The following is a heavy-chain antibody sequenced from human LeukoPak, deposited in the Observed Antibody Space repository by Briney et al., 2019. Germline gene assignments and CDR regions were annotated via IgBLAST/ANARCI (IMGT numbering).Heavy chain of an antibody. Sequence: PGGSLRLSCAGSGFAFDDCAMHWVRQVPGKGLEWVSCISWNSGTIGYADSVKGRFTISRDNAKKSLYLQMNSLRPEDTAFYYCAKGIGAADPDYWGQGTLVSVSS. CDR2: ISWNSGTI. CDR1: GFAFDDCA. V-gene: IGHV3-9*01. CDR3: AKGIGAADPDY. D-gene: IGHD6-13*01. J-gene: IGHJ4*02.